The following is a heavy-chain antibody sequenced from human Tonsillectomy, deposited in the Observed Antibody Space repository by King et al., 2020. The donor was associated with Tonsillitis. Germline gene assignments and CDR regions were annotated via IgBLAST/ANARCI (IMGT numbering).Heavy chain of an antibody. D-gene: IGHD3-3*01. V-gene: IGHV1-69*04. CDR3: ARDSLGVAFDY. J-gene: IGHJ4*02. Sequence: QLVQSGAEVKKPGSSVKVSCKASGDTFSSYAISWVRQAPGQGLEWVGRIIPILGMANYPQKFQGRVTITADKSTSTAYMELSSLRSEDTAVYYCARDSLGVAFDYWGQGTLVTVSS. CDR2: IIPILGMA. CDR1: GDTFSSYA.